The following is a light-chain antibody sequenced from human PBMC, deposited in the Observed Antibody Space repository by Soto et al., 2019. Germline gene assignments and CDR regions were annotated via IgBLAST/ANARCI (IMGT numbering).Light chain of an antibody. Sequence: QPVLTQSSSASASLGSSVKLTCTLSSDHNNYIIAWHQQHPGKAPRFLMTVEASGTYNKGSGIPDRFSGSSSGADRYLTIPNPPSEDEAQYFCETLDNDTRVFGGRTQLTVL. J-gene: IGLJ2*01. CDR1: SDHNNYI. CDR2: VEASGTY. CDR3: ETLDNDTRV. V-gene: IGLV4-60*03.